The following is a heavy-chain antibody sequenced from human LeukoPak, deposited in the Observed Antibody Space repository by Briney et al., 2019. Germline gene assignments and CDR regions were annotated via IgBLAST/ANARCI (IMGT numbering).Heavy chain of an antibody. Sequence: PSETLSLTCTVSGGSFSSSNFYWSWLRQPPGKGLEWIGYIYYSGSTYYNPSLKSRVTISVDTSKNQFSLKLSSVTAADTAVYYCARNYGDLGYYYMDVWGKGTTVTVSS. J-gene: IGHJ6*03. V-gene: IGHV4-30-4*01. CDR3: ARNYGDLGYYYMDV. D-gene: IGHD4-17*01. CDR2: IYYSGST. CDR1: GGSFSSSNFY.